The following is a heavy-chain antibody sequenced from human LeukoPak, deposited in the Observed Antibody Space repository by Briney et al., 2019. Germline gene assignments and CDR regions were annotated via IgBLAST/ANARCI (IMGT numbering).Heavy chain of an antibody. D-gene: IGHD3-10*01. CDR3: ARNRYYYGSGNYGVSNWFDP. CDR1: GGSISSSGYY. V-gene: IGHV4-39*01. CDR2: IYYSGST. J-gene: IGHJ5*02. Sequence: MASETLSLTCTVSGGSISSSGYYWGWIRQPPGKGLKWIGSIYYSGSTYYNPSLKSRVTISVDTSKNQFSLKLNSVTAADTAVYYCARNRYYYGSGNYGVSNWFDPWGQGTLVTVSS.